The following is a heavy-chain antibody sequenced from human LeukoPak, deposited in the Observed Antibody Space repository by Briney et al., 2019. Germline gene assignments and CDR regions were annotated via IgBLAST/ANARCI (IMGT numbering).Heavy chain of an antibody. J-gene: IGHJ6*02. CDR3: ASRDKGYYYGMDV. D-gene: IGHD5-24*01. CDR2: IYSGGST. CDR1: GFTVSSNY. Sequence: GGSLRLSCAASGFTVSSNYMSWVRQAPGKGLEWVSLIYSGGSTYYVGSVKGRFTIPRDNSKNTLYLQMNSLRAEDTAVYYCASRDKGYYYGMDVWGQGTTVTVSS. V-gene: IGHV3-66*01.